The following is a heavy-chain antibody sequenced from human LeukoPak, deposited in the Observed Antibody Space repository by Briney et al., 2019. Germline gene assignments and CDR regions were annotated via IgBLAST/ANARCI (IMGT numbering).Heavy chain of an antibody. V-gene: IGHV3-23*01. Sequence: GGSLRLSCAASGFTFSSYAMSWVRQAPGKGLEWVSGISGSGGSTYYADSVKGRFTISRDNSKKTLYMQMNSLRAEDTAVYYCATYYDYIWGSRNAFDIWGQGTMVTVSS. CDR2: ISGSGGST. CDR3: ATYYDYIWGSRNAFDI. D-gene: IGHD3-16*01. CDR1: GFTFSSYA. J-gene: IGHJ3*02.